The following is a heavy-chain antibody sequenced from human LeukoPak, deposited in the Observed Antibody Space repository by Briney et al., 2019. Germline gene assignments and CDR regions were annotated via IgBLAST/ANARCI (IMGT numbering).Heavy chain of an antibody. V-gene: IGHV1-18*01. Sequence: ASVKVSCKASGYTFTSYSISWVRQAPGQGLEWMGWISAYNGNTNYAQKLQGRVTMTTDTSTSTAYMELRSLRSDDTAVYYCAREGGRYCSGGSCYSSHGWYGGLNYWGQGTLVTVSS. CDR3: AREGGRYCSGGSCYSSHGWYGGLNY. D-gene: IGHD2-15*01. J-gene: IGHJ4*02. CDR2: ISAYNGNT. CDR1: GYTFTSYS.